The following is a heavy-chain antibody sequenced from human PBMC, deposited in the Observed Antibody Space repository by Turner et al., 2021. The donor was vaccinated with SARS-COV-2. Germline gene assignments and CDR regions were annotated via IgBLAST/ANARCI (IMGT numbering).Heavy chain of an antibody. J-gene: IGHJ4*02. CDR2: ISYDGSNK. D-gene: IGHD6-13*01. CDR3: AKDMEQLVPLFDY. CDR1: GFTFSSYG. V-gene: IGHV3-30*18. Sequence: QVQLVESGGGVVQPGRSLRLSCAASGFTFSSYGMHWVRQAPGKGLEWVAVISYDGSNKYYADSAKGRFTISRDNSKNTLYLQMNSLRAEDTAVYYCAKDMEQLVPLFDYWGQGTLVTVSS.